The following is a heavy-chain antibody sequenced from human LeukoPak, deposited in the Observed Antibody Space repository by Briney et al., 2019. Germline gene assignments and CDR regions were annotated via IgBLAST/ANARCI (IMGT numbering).Heavy chain of an antibody. Sequence: GASVKVSCKASGYTFTGYYMHWVRQAPGQGLEWMGWINPNSGGTSYAQKFQGRVTMTRDTSISTAYMELSRLRSDDTAVYYCARAIYGSGSYIPFSWGQGTLVTVSS. CDR3: ARAIYGSGSYIPFS. CDR2: INPNSGGT. CDR1: GYTFTGYY. D-gene: IGHD3-10*01. V-gene: IGHV1-2*02. J-gene: IGHJ5*02.